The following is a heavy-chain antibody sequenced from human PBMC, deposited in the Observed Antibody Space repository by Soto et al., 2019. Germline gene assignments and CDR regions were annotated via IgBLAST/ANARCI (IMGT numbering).Heavy chain of an antibody. CDR1: GGTFSSYA. V-gene: IGHV1-69*01. CDR2: IIPIFGTA. D-gene: IGHD5-12*01. CDR3: ARVSVEMATISWFDP. Sequence: QVQLVQSGAEVKKPGSSVKVSCKASGGTFSSYAISWVRQAPGQGREWMGGIIPIFGTANYAQKFQGRVTITADESTSTAYMELSSLRSEDTAVYYCARVSVEMATISWFDPWGQGTLVTVSS. J-gene: IGHJ5*02.